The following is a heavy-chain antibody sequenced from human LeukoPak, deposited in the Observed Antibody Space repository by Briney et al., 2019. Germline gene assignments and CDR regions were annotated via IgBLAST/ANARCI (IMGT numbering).Heavy chain of an antibody. Sequence: GGSLRLSYAASGFTFSSYEMNWVRQAPGKGLEWVSYISSSGSTIYYADSVKGRFTISRDNAKNSLYLQMNSLRAEDTAVYYCARLLGSGYIDYWGQGTLVTVSS. CDR1: GFTFSSYE. V-gene: IGHV3-48*03. J-gene: IGHJ4*02. CDR3: ARLLGSGYIDY. CDR2: ISSSGSTI. D-gene: IGHD3-22*01.